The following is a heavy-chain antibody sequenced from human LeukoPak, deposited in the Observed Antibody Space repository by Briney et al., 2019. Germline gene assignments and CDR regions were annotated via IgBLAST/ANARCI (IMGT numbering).Heavy chain of an antibody. CDR3: ARGSEYYDSSGYSDAFDI. CDR2: ISAYNGNT. V-gene: IGHV1-18*01. Sequence: ASVKVSCTASGYTFTSYGISWVRQAPGQGLEWMGWISAYNGNTNYAQKLQGRVTMTTDTSTSTAYMELRSLRSDDTAVYYCARGSEYYDSSGYSDAFDIWGQGTMVTVSS. CDR1: GYTFTSYG. D-gene: IGHD3-22*01. J-gene: IGHJ3*02.